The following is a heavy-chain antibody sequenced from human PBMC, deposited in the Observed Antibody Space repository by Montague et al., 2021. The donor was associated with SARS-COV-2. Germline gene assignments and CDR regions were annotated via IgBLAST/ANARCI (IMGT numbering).Heavy chain of an antibody. CDR1: GRSFSGYY. Sequence: SETLSLTCAVYGRSFSGYYWSWIRQPPGKGLEWIGEINHSGSTNCNPSLKSRVTISVDTSKNQFSLKLSSVTAADTAVYYCARGPRITMIVVVIIDIWFDPWGQGTLVTVSS. CDR2: INHSGST. D-gene: IGHD3-22*01. V-gene: IGHV4-34*01. J-gene: IGHJ5*02. CDR3: ARGPRITMIVVVIIDIWFDP.